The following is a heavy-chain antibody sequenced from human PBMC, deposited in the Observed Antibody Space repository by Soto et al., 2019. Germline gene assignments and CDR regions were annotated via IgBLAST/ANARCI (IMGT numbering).Heavy chain of an antibody. CDR1: GITFSSYW. CDR2: INSDGSST. CDR3: ARGYCSSTSCLRGSNWFDP. J-gene: IGHJ5*02. V-gene: IGHV3-74*01. D-gene: IGHD2-2*01. Sequence: GGSLRLSCAASGITFSSYWMHWVRQAPGKGLVWVSRINSDGSSTSYADSVKGRFTISRDNAKNTLYLQMNSLRAEDTAVYYCARGYCSSTSCLRGSNWFDPWGQGTLVTVSS.